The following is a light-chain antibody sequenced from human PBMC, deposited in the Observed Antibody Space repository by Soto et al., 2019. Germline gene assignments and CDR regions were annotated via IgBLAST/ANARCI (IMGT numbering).Light chain of an antibody. CDR2: EVS. Sequence: QSALTQPPSASWSPGQSVTISCTGTSSDVGGYDYVSWHQHHPDKAPELMIYEVSKRPSGVPDRFSGSKSGNTASLTVSRLQAEDEADYYCSSYAGNNNVVFGGGTKLTVL. CDR1: SSDVGGYDY. J-gene: IGLJ2*01. V-gene: IGLV2-8*01. CDR3: SSYAGNNNVV.